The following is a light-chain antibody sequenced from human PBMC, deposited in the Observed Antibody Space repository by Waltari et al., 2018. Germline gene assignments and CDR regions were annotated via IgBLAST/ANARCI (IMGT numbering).Light chain of an antibody. Sequence: IQMTQSPATLSASLGDRVTITCLASHSTSRWLPWYQQKPGKAPKLLIYKASSLKSGVPSRFSGSGSGTEFTLSIGNLQPDDFATYYYQQYTSYVLTFGGGTTVEIK. CDR1: HSTSRW. V-gene: IGKV1-5*03. CDR2: KAS. CDR3: QQYTSYVLT. J-gene: IGKJ4*01.